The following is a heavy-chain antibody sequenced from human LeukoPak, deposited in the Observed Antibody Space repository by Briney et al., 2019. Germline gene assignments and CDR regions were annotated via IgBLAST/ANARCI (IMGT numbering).Heavy chain of an antibody. V-gene: IGHV3-9*01. J-gene: IGHJ6*02. CDR1: GFTFYDYA. D-gene: IGHD2-2*01. Sequence: GGSLRLSCAASGFTFYDYAMHWVRQAPGKGLEWVSGISWNSGSIGYADSVKGRFTISRDNAKNSLYLQMNSLRAEDTALYYCAICSSTSFYYYYGMDVWGQGTTVTVSS. CDR2: ISWNSGSI. CDR3: AICSSTSFYYYYGMDV.